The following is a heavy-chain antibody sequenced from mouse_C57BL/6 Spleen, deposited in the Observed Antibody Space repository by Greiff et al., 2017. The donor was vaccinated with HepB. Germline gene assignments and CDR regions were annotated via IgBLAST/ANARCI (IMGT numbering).Heavy chain of an antibody. D-gene: IGHD1-1*01. V-gene: IGHV1-64*01. Sequence: QVQLQQPGAELVKPGASVKLSCKASGYTFTSYWMHWVKQRPGQGLEWIGMIHPNSGSTNYNEKFKSKATLTVDKSSSTAYMQLSSLTSEDSAVYYCARKEDYYGSSYGGFDYWGQGTTLTVSS. CDR1: GYTFTSYW. CDR3: ARKEDYYGSSYGGFDY. J-gene: IGHJ2*01. CDR2: IHPNSGST.